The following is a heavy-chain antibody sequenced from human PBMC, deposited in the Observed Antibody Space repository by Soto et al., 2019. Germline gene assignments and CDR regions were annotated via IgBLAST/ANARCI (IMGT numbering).Heavy chain of an antibody. CDR3: ARVFTTVNKLEPYYYYMEV. V-gene: IGHV3-21*01. J-gene: IGHJ6*03. Sequence: GGSLRLSCAASGFTFSSYSMNWVRQAPGKGLEWVSSISSSSSYIYYADSVKGRFTISRDNAKNSLYLQMNSLRAEDTAVYYCARVFTTVNKLEPYYYYMEVWGKGTTVPVSS. CDR2: ISSSSSYI. D-gene: IGHD4-17*01. CDR1: GFTFSSYS.